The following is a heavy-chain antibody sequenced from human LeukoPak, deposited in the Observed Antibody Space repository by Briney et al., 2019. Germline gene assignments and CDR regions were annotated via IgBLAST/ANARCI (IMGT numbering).Heavy chain of an antibody. D-gene: IGHD3-10*01. CDR3: ARHRARVWNTMVRGVIRARNWFDP. V-gene: IGHV4-39*01. J-gene: IGHJ5*02. Sequence: SETLSLTCTVSGGPISSSNYYWGWIRQPPGKGLEWIGSIYYSGSTYYNPSLKSRVTISVDTSKNQFSLKLSSVTAADTAVYYCARHRARVWNTMVRGVIRARNWFDPWGQGTLVTVSS. CDR2: IYYSGST. CDR1: GGPISSSNYY.